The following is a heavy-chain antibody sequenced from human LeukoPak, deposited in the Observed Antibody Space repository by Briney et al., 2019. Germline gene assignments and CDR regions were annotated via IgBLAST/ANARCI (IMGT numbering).Heavy chain of an antibody. V-gene: IGHV4-39*01. Sequence: PSETLSLTCTVYGGSISSTTYYWGWIRQPPGKGLEWIGSIYYSGSTYYNPSLKSRVTISVDTSKNQFSLKLSSVTAADTAVYYRARYYYDSSGCDYWGQGTLVTVSS. CDR2: IYYSGST. CDR1: GGSISSTTYY. D-gene: IGHD3-22*01. J-gene: IGHJ4*02. CDR3: ARYYYDSSGCDY.